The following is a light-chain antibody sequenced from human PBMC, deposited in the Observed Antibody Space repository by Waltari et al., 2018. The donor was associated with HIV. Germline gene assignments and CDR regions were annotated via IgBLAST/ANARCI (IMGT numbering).Light chain of an antibody. CDR3: VLYMGSGISV. CDR2: STN. CDR1: SGSVSTSYY. V-gene: IGLV8-61*01. Sequence: QTVVTQEPSFSVSPGGTVTPTCGLSSGSVSTSYYPSWYQQTPGQAPRTLIYSTNTRSSGVPDRFSGSILGNKAALTITGAQADDESDYYCVLYMGSGISVFGGGTKLTVL. J-gene: IGLJ3*02.